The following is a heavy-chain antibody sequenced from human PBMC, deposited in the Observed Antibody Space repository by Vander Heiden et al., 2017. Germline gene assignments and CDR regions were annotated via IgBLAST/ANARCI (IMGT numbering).Heavy chain of an antibody. CDR2: ISWNSGTI. D-gene: IGHD2-15*01. CDR1: GFTFADYA. V-gene: IGHV3-9*01. CDR3: AKEPLAGAGGGFDY. Sequence: EVQLVESGGGLVQPGRFLRVSCAASGFTFADYAMHWVRQAPGKGLEWVSGISWNSGTIVYADSVKGRFTISRDNAKNSLYLQMNSLRAEDTALYYCAKEPLAGAGGGFDYWGQGTLVTFSS. J-gene: IGHJ4*02.